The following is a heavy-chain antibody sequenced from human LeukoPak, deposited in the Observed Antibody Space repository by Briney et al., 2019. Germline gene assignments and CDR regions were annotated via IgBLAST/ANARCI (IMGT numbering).Heavy chain of an antibody. V-gene: IGHV4-34*01. J-gene: IGHJ6*02. CDR2: INHSGST. CDR1: GGSFSGYY. CDR3: ARHLGQGNEYGMDV. Sequence: SETLSLTCAVYGGSFSGYYWSWIRQSPGKGLEWIGEINHSGSTNYNPSLKSRVTIPVDTSKNQFYLKLTSVTAADTAVYYCARHLGQGNEYGMDVWGQGTTVTVSS. D-gene: IGHD1-1*01.